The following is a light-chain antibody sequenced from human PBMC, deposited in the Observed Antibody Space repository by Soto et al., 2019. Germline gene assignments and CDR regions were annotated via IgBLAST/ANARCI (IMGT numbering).Light chain of an antibody. CDR3: SSWTSSSSYV. CDR2: DVR. Sequence: IFYTRTSSYVGGYNSVSWYQQYPGKAPKLMIHDVRNRPSGVSDRFSGSKSGNTASLTISGLQAEDEADYYCSSWTSSSSYVFGSGTKVTVL. CDR1: SSYVGGYNS. J-gene: IGLJ1*01. V-gene: IGLV2-14*04.